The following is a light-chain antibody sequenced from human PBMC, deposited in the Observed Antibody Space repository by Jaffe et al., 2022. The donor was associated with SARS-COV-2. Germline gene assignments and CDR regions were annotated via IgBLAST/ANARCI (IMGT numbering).Light chain of an antibody. CDR1: QSISDY. V-gene: IGKV1-39*01. CDR3: QQGYRTPYT. J-gene: IGKJ2*01. CDR2: AAS. Sequence: DIQMTQSPSSLSASVGDRVTITCRASQSISDYLNWYQQKPGKAPKLLIFAASSLQSGVPPRFSGSGSGTDFILTISNLQPEDFAIYYCQQGYRTPYTFGQGTKVEI.